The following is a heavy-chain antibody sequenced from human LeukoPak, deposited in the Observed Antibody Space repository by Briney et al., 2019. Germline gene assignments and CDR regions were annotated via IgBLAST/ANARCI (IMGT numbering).Heavy chain of an antibody. D-gene: IGHD2-15*01. V-gene: IGHV4-39*07. CDR2: IYYSGST. J-gene: IGHJ4*02. Sequence: PSETLSLTCTVSGGSISSSSYYWGWIRQPPGKGLEWIGSIYYSGSTYYNPSLKSRVTISVDTSKNQFSLKLSSVTAADAAVYYCARDRFGGGSGRYFDYWGQGTLVTVSS. CDR1: GGSISSSSYY. CDR3: ARDRFGGGSGRYFDY.